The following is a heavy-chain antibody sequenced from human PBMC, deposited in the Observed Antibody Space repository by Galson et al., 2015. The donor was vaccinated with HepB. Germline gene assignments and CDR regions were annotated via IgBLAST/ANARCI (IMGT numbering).Heavy chain of an antibody. V-gene: IGHV3-7*03. Sequence: SLRLSCAASGFILTYYWMSWVRQAPGKGLEWVAKIKGDGSDKYYMDSVRGRFSISRDNDKNSLSLQMNSLRGEDTAVYYCARGLSTVSYFDIWGQGALVSVS. D-gene: IGHD4-17*01. CDR1: GFILTYYW. CDR2: IKGDGSDK. CDR3: ARGLSTVSYFDI. J-gene: IGHJ4*02.